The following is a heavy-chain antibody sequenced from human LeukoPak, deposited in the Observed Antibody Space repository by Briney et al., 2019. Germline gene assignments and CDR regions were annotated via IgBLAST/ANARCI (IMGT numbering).Heavy chain of an antibody. J-gene: IGHJ4*02. V-gene: IGHV3-33*06. CDR3: AKAEGKNPTGGRWLD. CDR2: IWYDGSNK. D-gene: IGHD6-19*01. CDR1: GFTFSSYC. Sequence: GRSLRLSCAASGFTFSSYCMHWVRQAPGKGLEWVAVIWYDGSNKYYADSVRGRFTISRDNSKNTLYLQMNRLRAEDTAIYYCAKAEGKNPTGGRWLDWGQGTLVTASS.